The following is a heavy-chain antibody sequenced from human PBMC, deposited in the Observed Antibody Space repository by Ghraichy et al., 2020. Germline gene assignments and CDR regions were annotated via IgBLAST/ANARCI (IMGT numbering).Heavy chain of an antibody. D-gene: IGHD3-3*01. CDR2: INHSGST. J-gene: IGHJ4*02. Sequence: SETLSLTCAVYGGSFSGYYWSWIRQPPGKGLEWIGEINHSGSTNYNPSLKSRVTISVDTSKNQFSLKLSSVTAADTAVYYCARTYYDFWSGYPTFFDYWGQGTLVTVSS. V-gene: IGHV4-34*01. CDR3: ARTYYDFWSGYPTFFDY. CDR1: GGSFSGYY.